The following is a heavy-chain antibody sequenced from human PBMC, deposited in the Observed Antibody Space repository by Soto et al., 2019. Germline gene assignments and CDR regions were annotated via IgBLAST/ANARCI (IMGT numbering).Heavy chain of an antibody. CDR2: MYPSGSS. J-gene: IGHJ4*02. V-gene: IGHV4-4*02. CDR3: AREGSDHRTDY. Sequence: QVQLQESGPGLVKPSETLSLTCAVSGGSISSPNWWSWYRQPPGKGLEWIGEMYPSGSSNRNPSLNSRVTISLDTSKNHFSLKLTSLTAADTAMYYCAREGSDHRTDYWGQGIPVTVSS. D-gene: IGHD3-10*01. CDR1: GGSISSPNW.